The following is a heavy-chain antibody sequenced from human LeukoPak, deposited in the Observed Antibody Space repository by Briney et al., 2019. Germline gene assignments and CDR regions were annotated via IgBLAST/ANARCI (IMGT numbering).Heavy chain of an antibody. CDR2: INLGGST. CDR3: ATSTKVVRPDSWDS. CDR1: GGSFDGYS. D-gene: IGHD4-11*01. J-gene: IGHJ4*02. Sequence: MPSETLSLTCAISGGSFDGYSWSWIRQSPGEGLEWIGEINLGGSTNYNPSLKSRVTMTIDTSKREVSLKLTSVTAADTSIYLCATSTKVVRPDSWDSWGQGTLASVSS. V-gene: IGHV4-34*01.